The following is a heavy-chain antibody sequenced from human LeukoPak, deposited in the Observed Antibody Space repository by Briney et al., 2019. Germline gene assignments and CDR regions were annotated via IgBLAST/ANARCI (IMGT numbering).Heavy chain of an antibody. V-gene: IGHV3-30-3*01. D-gene: IGHD2-2*02. CDR1: GVTFSTYA. J-gene: IGHJ3*02. Sequence: GRALRLSSEASGVTFSTYAMHQLRQAPGKLLPWAAGISNDGSNKYYADSVKARFTISRDNSKNTLYLQINSLRAEDTAVYYCGRSCSSTSWYRSWDSFDIWGQGTMVTVSS. CDR2: ISNDGSNK. CDR3: GRSCSSTSWYRSWDSFDI.